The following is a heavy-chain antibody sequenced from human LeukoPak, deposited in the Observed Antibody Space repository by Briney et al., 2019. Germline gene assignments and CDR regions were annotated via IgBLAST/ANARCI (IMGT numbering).Heavy chain of an antibody. CDR3: AREGVGSGWSALRYYFDY. D-gene: IGHD6-19*01. J-gene: IGHJ4*02. V-gene: IGHV1-18*01. CDR1: GYTFTSYG. Sequence: ASVKVSCKASGYTFTSYGISWVRQAPGQGLEWMGWISAYNGNTNYAQKLQGRVTMTTDTSTSTAYMELRSLRSDDTAVYHCAREGVGSGWSALRYYFDYWGQGTLVTVSS. CDR2: ISAYNGNT.